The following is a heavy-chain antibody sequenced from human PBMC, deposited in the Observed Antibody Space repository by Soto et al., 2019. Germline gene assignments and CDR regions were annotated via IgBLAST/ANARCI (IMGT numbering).Heavy chain of an antibody. CDR3: PRLLYTVGTARDV. CDR1: RGSINNYY. J-gene: IGHJ3*01. CDR2: VSYSGRT. D-gene: IGHD2-21*01. V-gene: IGHV4-59*03. Sequence: SETPSLTCTVSRGSINNYYWTLIRQPPRKGLEWIGYVSYSGRTNYNPSLKSRVKMFVDKSKNQFSLNLTSVTAPDTAVYYCPRLLYTVGTARDVW.